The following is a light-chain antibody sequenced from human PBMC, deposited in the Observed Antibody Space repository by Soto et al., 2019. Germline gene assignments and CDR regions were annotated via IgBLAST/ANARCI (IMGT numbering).Light chain of an antibody. J-gene: IGLJ1*01. V-gene: IGLV2-14*01. CDR2: EVS. CDR1: SSDVGGYNY. Sequence: QSALTQPASVSGSPGQSITISCTGTSSDVGGYNYVSWYQQHPGKAPKLMIYEVSNRPSGVSNRFSGSKSGNTASLTISGLQAEDEADYYCCSYAGSGTFWVFGTGTKVTVL. CDR3: CSYAGSGTFWV.